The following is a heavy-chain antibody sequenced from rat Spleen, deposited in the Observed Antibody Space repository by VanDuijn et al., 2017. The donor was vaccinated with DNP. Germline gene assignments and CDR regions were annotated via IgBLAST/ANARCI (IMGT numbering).Heavy chain of an antibody. J-gene: IGHJ2*01. CDR3: ERQRGYFDY. Sequence: EVQLVETGGGLVQPGRSLKLSCATSGLTFSHSDLAWVRQVPTKGLEWVASISTVGDNSVYRDSVKGRCTISRDNAKSTLYLQMNSLRSEDMATYYCERQRGYFDYWGQGVMVTVSS. D-gene: IGHD1-11*01. V-gene: IGHV5S23*01. CDR2: ISTVGDNS. CDR1: GLTFSHSD.